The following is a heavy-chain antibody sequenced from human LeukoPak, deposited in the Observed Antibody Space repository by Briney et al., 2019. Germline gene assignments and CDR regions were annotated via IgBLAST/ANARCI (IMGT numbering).Heavy chain of an antibody. J-gene: IGHJ4*02. D-gene: IGHD3-22*01. V-gene: IGHV4-61*02. CDR3: AREEYFDGSGYYFRYFDS. CDR2: VYTGGSA. Sequence: PSQTLSLTCTVSGGSISSDNYYWTWIRQPAGKGLEWIGRVYTGGSANYNPSLKSRVTMSVDTSKNQFSLKLNSVTAADTALNYCAREEYFDGSGYYFRYFDSWGQGILVTVSS. CDR1: GGSISSDNYY.